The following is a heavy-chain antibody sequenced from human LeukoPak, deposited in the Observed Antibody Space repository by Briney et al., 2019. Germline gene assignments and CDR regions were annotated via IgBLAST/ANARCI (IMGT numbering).Heavy chain of an antibody. CDR2: ISAYNGNT. V-gene: IGHV1-18*01. CDR1: GYTFTSYG. Sequence: GALVKVSCKASGYTFTSYGISWVRQAPGQGLEWMGWISAYNGNTNYAQKLQGRVTMTTDTSTSTAYMELRSLRSDDTAVYYCARDCSGGSCYSVGADYYYMDVWGKGTTVTVSS. CDR3: ARDCSGGSCYSVGADYYYMDV. J-gene: IGHJ6*03. D-gene: IGHD2-15*01.